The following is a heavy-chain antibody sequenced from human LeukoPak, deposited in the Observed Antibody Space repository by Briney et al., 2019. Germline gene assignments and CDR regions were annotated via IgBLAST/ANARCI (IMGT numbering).Heavy chain of an antibody. CDR2: INHSGST. CDR1: GGSFSGYY. D-gene: IGHD3-3*01. CDR3: ASRNYDFWSGRADY. Sequence: SETLSLTCAVYGGSFSGYYWSWIRQPPGKGLEWIGEINHSGSTNYNPSLKSRVTISVDTSKNQFSLKLSSVTAADTAVYYCASRNYDFWSGRADYWGQGTLVTVSS. J-gene: IGHJ4*02. V-gene: IGHV4-34*01.